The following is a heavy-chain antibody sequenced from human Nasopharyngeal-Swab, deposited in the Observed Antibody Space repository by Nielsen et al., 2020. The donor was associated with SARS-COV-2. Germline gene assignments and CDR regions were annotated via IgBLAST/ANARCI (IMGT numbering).Heavy chain of an antibody. CDR3: VVAYYVWGSSRGMDV. J-gene: IGHJ6*02. V-gene: IGHV3-74*01. CDR2: INSDGSST. D-gene: IGHD3-16*01. CDR1: GFTFSGYT. Sequence: GGSLRLSCVASGFTFSGYTMNWVRQAPGKGLVWVPRINSDGSSTSYADSVKGRFSISRDNAKNTVYLQMNSLRVEDTAVYYCVVAYYVWGSSRGMDVWGQGTTVTVSS.